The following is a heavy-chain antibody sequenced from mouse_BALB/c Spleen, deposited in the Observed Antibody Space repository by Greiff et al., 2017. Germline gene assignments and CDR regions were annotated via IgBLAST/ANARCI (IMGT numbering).Heavy chain of an antibody. Sequence: EVHLVESGGGLVKPGGSLKLSCAASGFAFSSYDMSWVRQTPEKRLEWVAYISSGGGSTYYPDTVKGRFTISRDNAKNTLYLQMSSLKSEDTAMYYCARFSYYGNSYAMDYWGQGTSVTVSS. CDR1: GFAFSSYD. D-gene: IGHD2-10*01. J-gene: IGHJ4*01. CDR2: ISSGGGST. V-gene: IGHV5-12-1*01. CDR3: ARFSYYGNSYAMDY.